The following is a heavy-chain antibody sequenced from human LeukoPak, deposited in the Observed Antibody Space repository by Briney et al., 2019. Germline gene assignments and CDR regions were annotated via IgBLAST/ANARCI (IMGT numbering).Heavy chain of an antibody. CDR2: IYPRDGST. CDR1: GYTFTSNY. J-gene: IGHJ6*02. D-gene: IGHD3-3*01. V-gene: IGHV1-46*01. CDR3: ARGERFLEWFYKEDYYYYGMDV. Sequence: ASVKVSCKASGYTFTSNYIHWVRQAPGQGLEWMGMIYPRDGSTSYAQKFQGRVTITADESTSTAYMELSSLRSEDTAVYYCARGERFLEWFYKEDYYYYGMDVWGQGTTVTVSS.